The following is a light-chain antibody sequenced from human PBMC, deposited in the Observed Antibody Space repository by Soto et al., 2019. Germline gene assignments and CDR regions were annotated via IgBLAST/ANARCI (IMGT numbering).Light chain of an antibody. CDR3: QQYYSYPWT. Sequence: AIRMTQSPSSFSASTGDRITITCLASQGITSHFAWYQQKPGKAPKLLIYATSTLQRGVPSRFSGSGSGTDFTLTISCLESEDFATYYCQQYYSYPWTFGQGTKVDI. CDR2: ATS. J-gene: IGKJ1*01. CDR1: QGITSH. V-gene: IGKV1-8*01.